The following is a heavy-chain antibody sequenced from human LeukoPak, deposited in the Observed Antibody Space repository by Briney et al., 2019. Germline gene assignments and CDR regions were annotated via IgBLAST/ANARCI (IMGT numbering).Heavy chain of an antibody. J-gene: IGHJ4*02. D-gene: IGHD3-22*01. CDR1: GFTFSSYA. CDR2: IRYDGSNK. V-gene: IGHV3-30*02. Sequence: GGSLRLSCAASGFTFSSYAMHWVRQAPGKGLEWVAFIRYDGSNKYYADSVKGRFTVSRDNSKNTLYLQMNSLRAEDTAVYYCAKDERGYYDSSGFFGAIDYWGQGSLVSVSS. CDR3: AKDERGYYDSSGFFGAIDY.